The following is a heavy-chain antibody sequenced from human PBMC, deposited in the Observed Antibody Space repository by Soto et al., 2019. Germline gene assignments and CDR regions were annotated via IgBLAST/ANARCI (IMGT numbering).Heavy chain of an antibody. V-gene: IGHV1-69*13. Sequence: ASVKVSCKASGGTFSSYAISWVRQAPGQGLEWMGGIIPIFGTANYAQKFQGRVTITADESTSTAYMELSSLRSEDTAVYYCASPPRHCSSTSCYTGYYYYYYGMDVWGQGTTVTVSS. CDR3: ASPPRHCSSTSCYTGYYYYYYGMDV. CDR2: IIPIFGTA. J-gene: IGHJ6*02. D-gene: IGHD2-2*02. CDR1: GGTFSSYA.